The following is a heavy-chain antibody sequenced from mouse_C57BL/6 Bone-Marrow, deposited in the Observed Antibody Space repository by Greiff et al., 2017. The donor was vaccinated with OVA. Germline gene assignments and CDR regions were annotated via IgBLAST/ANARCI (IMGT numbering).Heavy chain of an antibody. J-gene: IGHJ2*01. CDR1: GFTFSSYA. CDR3: ARENYYGNLYSFDY. CDR2: ISDGGSYT. Sequence: EVQLVESGGGLVKPGGSLKLSCAASGFTFSSYAMSWVRQTPEKRLEWVATISDGGSYTYYPDNVKGRFTISRDNAKNNLYLQMSHLKSEDTAMYYGARENYYGNLYSFDYWGQGTTLTVSS. V-gene: IGHV5-4*01. D-gene: IGHD2-1*01.